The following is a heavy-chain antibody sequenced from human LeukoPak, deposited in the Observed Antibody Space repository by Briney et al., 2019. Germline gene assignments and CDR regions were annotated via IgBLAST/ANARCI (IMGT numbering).Heavy chain of an antibody. Sequence: GASVKVSCKASGYTFTNYYIHWGRHPPAQGLGLMGRIDTNNGDANYAQKFKVRVNMTRDTSITTAYTELSSLRSDDSAVYYCSNVLVASPGGQGTLVTVSS. V-gene: IGHV1-2*06. J-gene: IGHJ1*01. CDR3: SNVLVASP. CDR2: IDTNNGDA. CDR1: GYTFTNYY. D-gene: IGHD3-16*01.